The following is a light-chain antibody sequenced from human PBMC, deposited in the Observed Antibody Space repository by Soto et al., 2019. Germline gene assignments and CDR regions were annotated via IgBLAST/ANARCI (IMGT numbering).Light chain of an antibody. J-gene: IGKJ4*01. CDR1: QDISNY. Sequence: DIQMTQSPSSLSASVGDRVTITCQASQDISNYLNWYQQKPGKAPKLLIYDASNLETGVPSRFSGSGSGTDFTFTISSLQHEDIETYYCQQYDNLPLTFGGGTKVDIK. CDR3: QQYDNLPLT. V-gene: IGKV1-33*01. CDR2: DAS.